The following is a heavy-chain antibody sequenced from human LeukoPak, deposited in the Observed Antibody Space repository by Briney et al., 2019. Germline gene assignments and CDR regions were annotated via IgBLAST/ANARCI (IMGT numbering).Heavy chain of an antibody. CDR1: GGSFSGYY. Sequence: SETLSLTCAVYGGSFSGYYWSWIRQPPGKGLEWIGEINHSGSTNYNPSLKSRVTISVDTSKNQFSLELSSVTAADTAVYYCARRSQEYYYDSSGYYFDYWGQGTLVTVSS. CDR2: INHSGST. J-gene: IGHJ4*02. CDR3: ARRSQEYYYDSSGYYFDY. V-gene: IGHV4-34*01. D-gene: IGHD3-22*01.